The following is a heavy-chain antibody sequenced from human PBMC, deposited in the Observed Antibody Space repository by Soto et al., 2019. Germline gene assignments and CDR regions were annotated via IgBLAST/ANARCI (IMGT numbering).Heavy chain of an antibody. J-gene: IGHJ4*02. CDR1: GYTFTSYG. CDR2: ISAYNGNT. V-gene: IGHV1-18*01. D-gene: IGHD5-12*01. Sequence: ASGKVSCKASGYTFTSYGISWVRQAPGQGLERMGWISAYNGNTNYAQKLQGRVTMTTDTSTSTAYMELRSLRSDDTAVYYCARVDFSGSGYSGYDPDDYWGQGTLVTVSS. CDR3: ARVDFSGSGYSGYDPDDY.